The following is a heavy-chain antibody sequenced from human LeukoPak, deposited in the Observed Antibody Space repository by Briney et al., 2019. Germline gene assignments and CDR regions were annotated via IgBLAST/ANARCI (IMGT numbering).Heavy chain of an antibody. V-gene: IGHV4-30-4*08. CDR3: ARDTHDYPYYMDV. CDR1: GDPISNDDFY. J-gene: IGHJ6*03. D-gene: IGHD2-2*02. CDR2: IYYSGNT. Sequence: PSETLSLTCTVSGDPISNDDFYWSWIRQSPGKGLEWIGYIYYSGNTYYNPSLESRVTISVDTSKNQFSLKLSSVTAADTAVYYCARDTHDYPYYMDVWGKGTTVTVSS.